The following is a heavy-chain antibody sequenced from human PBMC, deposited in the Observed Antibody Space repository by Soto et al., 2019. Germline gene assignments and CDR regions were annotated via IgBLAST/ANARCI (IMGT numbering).Heavy chain of an antibody. J-gene: IGHJ3*02. Sequence: SLRLSCSSSGFTFSSYLMHWVRQAPGKGLVWVSRINSDGSSTSYADSVKGRFTISRDNAKNTLYLQMNSLRAEDTAVYYCARDRSSGYYFRDAFDIWGQGTMVTVSS. D-gene: IGHD3-22*01. CDR2: INSDGSST. CDR3: ARDRSSGYYFRDAFDI. V-gene: IGHV3-74*01. CDR1: GFTFSSYL.